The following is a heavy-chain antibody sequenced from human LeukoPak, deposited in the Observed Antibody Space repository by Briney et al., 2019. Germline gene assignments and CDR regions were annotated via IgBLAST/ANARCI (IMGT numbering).Heavy chain of an antibody. D-gene: IGHD1-26*01. CDR1: GGTFSSYA. Sequence: ASVKVSCKASGGTFSSYAISWVRQAPGQGLEWMGGIIPIFGTANYAQKFQGRVTITADESTCTAYMELSSLRSEDTAVYYCARGAGIVGASFDYWGQGTLVTVSS. CDR2: IIPIFGTA. CDR3: ARGAGIVGASFDY. J-gene: IGHJ4*02. V-gene: IGHV1-69*01.